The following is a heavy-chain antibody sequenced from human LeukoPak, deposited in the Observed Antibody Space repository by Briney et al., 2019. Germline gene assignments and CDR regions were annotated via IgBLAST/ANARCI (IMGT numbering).Heavy chain of an antibody. D-gene: IGHD3-10*01. V-gene: IGHV1-2*06. CDR1: GYTFTGYY. CDR3: ARAFTVVRGVIIGPTYY. Sequence: ASVKVSCKASGYTFTGYYMHWVRQAPGQGLEWMGRINPNSGGTNYAQKFQGRVTMTRDTSISTAYMELSRLRSDDTAVYYCARAFTVVRGVIIGPTYYWGQGTLVTVSS. J-gene: IGHJ4*02. CDR2: INPNSGGT.